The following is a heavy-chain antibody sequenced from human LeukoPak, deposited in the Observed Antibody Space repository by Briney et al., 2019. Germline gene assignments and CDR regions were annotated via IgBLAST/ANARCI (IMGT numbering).Heavy chain of an antibody. V-gene: IGHV1-3*01. CDR2: IHADSGNT. D-gene: IGHD6-19*01. CDR1: GYTFTTCA. J-gene: IGHJ3*02. Sequence: SVKVSCKTSGYTFTTCAVHWVRQAPGQRLEWMGWIHADSGNTKYSQKLQGRVAIARDTSASTIYMELTSLRIEDTAVYFCTIGLAGDWDAFDIWGLGTMVTVSS. CDR3: TIGLAGDWDAFDI.